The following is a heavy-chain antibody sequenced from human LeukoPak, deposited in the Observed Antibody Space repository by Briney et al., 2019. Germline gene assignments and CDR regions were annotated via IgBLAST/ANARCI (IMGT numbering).Heavy chain of an antibody. CDR1: GFPFSPHY. CDR3: ATEEWYRFDN. J-gene: IGHJ4*02. D-gene: IGHD2-8*01. Sequence: PGGSLRLSCAVSGFPFSPHYVTWVRQAPGKGLERVAKISPNGNEKNYVDSVQGRFTISRDNAKSSLYLQMNSLRAEDTAVYYCATEEWYRFDNWGQGTLVTVSS. V-gene: IGHV3-7*01. CDR2: ISPNGNEK.